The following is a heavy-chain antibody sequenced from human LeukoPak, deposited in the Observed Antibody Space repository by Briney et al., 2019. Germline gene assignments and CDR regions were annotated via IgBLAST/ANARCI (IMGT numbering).Heavy chain of an antibody. Sequence: PSETLSLTCTVSGYSISSDYYWGWIRQPPGRGLEWIGTIYHSGSTYYNPSLKSRVTISVDTSKNQFSLKLSSVTAADTAVYYCASRDTADFDYWGQGTLVTVSS. V-gene: IGHV4-38-2*02. CDR1: GYSISSDYY. CDR2: IYHSGST. CDR3: ASRDTADFDY. J-gene: IGHJ4*02. D-gene: IGHD5-18*01.